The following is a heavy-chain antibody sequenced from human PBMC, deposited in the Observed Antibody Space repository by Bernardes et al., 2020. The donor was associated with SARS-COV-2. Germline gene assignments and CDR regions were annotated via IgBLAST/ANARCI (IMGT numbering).Heavy chain of an antibody. D-gene: IGHD3-16*01. CDR3: AKDLAWKGLAHSFDY. V-gene: IGHV3-30*18. CDR2: ISYDGKTQ. Sequence: SLRLSCAASGSTFNSYAVHWVRQAPGKGLEWVAVISYDGKTQYYVDSVKGRFTISRDNSKNTLYLQMNSLRVEDTAVYFCAKDLAWKGLAHSFDYWGQGVLVTVSS. J-gene: IGHJ4*02. CDR1: GSTFNSYA.